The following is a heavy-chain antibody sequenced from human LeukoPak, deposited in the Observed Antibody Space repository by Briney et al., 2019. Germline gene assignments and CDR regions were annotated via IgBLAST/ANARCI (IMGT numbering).Heavy chain of an antibody. CDR1: GFTFSSYG. V-gene: IGHV3-33*06. Sequence: PGGSLRLSCAASGFTFSSYGMHWVRQAPGKGLEWVAVIWYDGSNKYYADSVKGRFTISRDNSKNTLYLQMNSLRAEDTAVYYCAKDLYYGAGPDYWGQGTLVTVSS. D-gene: IGHD3-3*01. J-gene: IGHJ4*02. CDR3: AKDLYYGAGPDY. CDR2: IWYDGSNK.